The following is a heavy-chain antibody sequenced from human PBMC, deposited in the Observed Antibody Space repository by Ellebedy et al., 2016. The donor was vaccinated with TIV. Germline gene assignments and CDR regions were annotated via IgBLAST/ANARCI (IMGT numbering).Heavy chain of an antibody. CDR1: GYTFTSYG. CDR2: ISAYNGNT. CDR3: ATLQFGSSSSWYFDL. V-gene: IGHV1-18*01. Sequence: ASVKVSCKASGYTFTSYGISWVRQAPGQGLEWMGWISAYNGNTNYAQKLQGRVTMTTDTSTSTAYMELRSLRSEDTAVYYCATLQFGSSSSWYFDLWGRGTLVTVSS. D-gene: IGHD6-6*01. J-gene: IGHJ2*01.